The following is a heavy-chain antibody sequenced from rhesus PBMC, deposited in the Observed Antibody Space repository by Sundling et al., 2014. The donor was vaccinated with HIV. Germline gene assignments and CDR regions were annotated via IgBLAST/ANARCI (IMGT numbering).Heavy chain of an antibody. CDR1: GYSISSGYG. Sequence: QVQLQGSGPGLVKPSETLSLTCVVSGYSISSGYGWSWVRQSPGKGLEWIGYIGANGDNTNYNPSLKSRVTISKDTSQNQFSLKLRSVTAADTAVYYCARGFYWNQFYFDYWGQGVLVTVSS. V-gene: IGHV4-127*01. J-gene: IGHJ4*01. CDR2: IGANGDNT. D-gene: IGHD1-26*01. CDR3: ARGFYWNQFYFDY.